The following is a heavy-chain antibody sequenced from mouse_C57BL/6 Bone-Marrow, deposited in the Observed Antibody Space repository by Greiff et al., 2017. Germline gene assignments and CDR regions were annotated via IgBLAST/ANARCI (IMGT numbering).Heavy chain of an antibody. CDR1: GYSITSGYY. CDR3: ARHYDYGSAWFAY. CDR2: ISYDGSN. V-gene: IGHV3-6*01. J-gene: IGHJ3*01. D-gene: IGHD2-4*01. Sequence: ESGPGLVKPSQSLSLTCSVTGYSITSGYYWNWIRQFPGNKLEWMGYISYDGSNNYNPSLKNRISITRDTSKNQFFLKLNSVTTEDTATYYCARHYDYGSAWFAYWGQGTLVTVSA.